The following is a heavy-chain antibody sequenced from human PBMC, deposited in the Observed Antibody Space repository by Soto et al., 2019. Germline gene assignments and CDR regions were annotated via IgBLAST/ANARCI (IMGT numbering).Heavy chain of an antibody. D-gene: IGHD3-22*01. J-gene: IGHJ4*02. CDR2: IYYTGST. CDR1: GDSISTYY. CDR3: ARGHYYDIDGYPSWYFDY. Sequence: SETLSLTCTVSGDSISTYYWSWIRQRPGKGLEWIGYIYYTGSTNYNPSLKSRVTISIDTSKNQFSLSLKSVTAADTAVYFCARGHYYDIDGYPSWYFDYWGQGTRVTVSS. V-gene: IGHV4-59*01.